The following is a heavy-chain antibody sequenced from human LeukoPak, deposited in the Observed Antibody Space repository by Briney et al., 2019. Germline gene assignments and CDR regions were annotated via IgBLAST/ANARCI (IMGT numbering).Heavy chain of an antibody. D-gene: IGHD1-26*01. CDR3: ARVGASVGALDY. J-gene: IGHJ4*02. V-gene: IGHV3-74*01. CDR2: IKSDGSGT. CDR1: GGSISSSNW. Sequence: ETLSLTCAVSGGSISSSNWWSWVRQAPGKGLVWVSRIKSDGSGTSYADSVKGRFTISRDNAKNTLYLQMNSLRAEDTAVYYCARVGASVGALDYWGQGTLVTVSS.